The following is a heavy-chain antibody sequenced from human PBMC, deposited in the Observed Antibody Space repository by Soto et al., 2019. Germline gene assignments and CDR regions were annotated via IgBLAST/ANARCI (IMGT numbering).Heavy chain of an antibody. CDR1: GGSFSGYY. V-gene: IGHV4-34*01. J-gene: IGHJ4*02. Sequence: SETLSLTCAVYGGSFSGYYWSWIRQPPGKGLEWIGEINHSGSTNYNPSLKSRVTISVDTSKNQFSLKLSSVTAADTAVYYCATADGYSGYDYDYWGQGTLVTVSS. D-gene: IGHD5-12*01. CDR2: INHSGST. CDR3: ATADGYSGYDYDY.